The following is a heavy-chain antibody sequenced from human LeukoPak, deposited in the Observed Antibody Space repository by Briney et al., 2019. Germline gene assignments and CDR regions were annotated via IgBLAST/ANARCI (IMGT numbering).Heavy chain of an antibody. CDR1: GFTFSSYA. J-gene: IGHJ4*02. D-gene: IGHD3-9*01. V-gene: IGHV3-23*01. CDR3: ARGSMTWLRYDNWPLDY. CDR2: ISGSGGST. Sequence: PGGSLRLSCAASGFTFSSYAMSWVRQAPGKGLEWVSAISGSGGSTYYADSVKGRFTISRDNSKNTLYLQMNSLRAEDTAVYYCARGSMTWLRYDNWPLDYWGQGTLVTVSS.